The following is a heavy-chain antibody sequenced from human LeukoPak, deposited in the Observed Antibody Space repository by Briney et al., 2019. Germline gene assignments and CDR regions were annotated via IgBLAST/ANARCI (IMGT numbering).Heavy chain of an antibody. J-gene: IGHJ4*02. CDR2: ISGSSSII. Sequence: GGSLRLSCAASGFTFSSYNMNWVRQAPGKGLEWISYISGSSSIIFYADSVKGRFTISRDNAKNSLYLQMNSLRAEDTAVYYCARDWAGGLFDYWGQGTLGTVSS. CDR3: ARDWAGGLFDY. D-gene: IGHD3-16*01. V-gene: IGHV3-48*01. CDR1: GFTFSSYN.